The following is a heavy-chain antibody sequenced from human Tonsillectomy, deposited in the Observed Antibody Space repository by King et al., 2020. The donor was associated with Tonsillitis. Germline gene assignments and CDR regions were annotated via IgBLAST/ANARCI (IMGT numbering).Heavy chain of an antibody. CDR3: ARATYGGDGYKYDF. J-gene: IGHJ4*02. Sequence: QLVQSGAEVKKPGASVKVSCKASGYTFTRYDINWVRQATGQGLEWMGWMNPNSGNTGFAQKFQGRVTMTKNTSISTAYMELNSLRSEDTAVYYCARATYGGDGYKYDFWGQGTLVTVSP. CDR1: GYTFTRYD. CDR2: MNPNSGNT. V-gene: IGHV1-8*01. D-gene: IGHD5-24*01.